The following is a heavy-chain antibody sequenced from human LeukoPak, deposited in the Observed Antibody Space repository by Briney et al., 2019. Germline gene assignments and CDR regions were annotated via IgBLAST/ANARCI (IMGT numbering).Heavy chain of an antibody. CDR3: ARLLGPLDY. J-gene: IGHJ4*02. Sequence: SETLSLTCAVSGGSISRGRSYWGWVRQPAGKGLEWIGRIYITGRSDYNPSFKSRVTISADTSRNQFSLKLTSVTAADTAVYYCARLLGPLDYCCQGTLVTVSS. V-gene: IGHV4-61*02. CDR2: IYITGRS. CDR1: GGSISRGRSY. D-gene: IGHD7-27*01.